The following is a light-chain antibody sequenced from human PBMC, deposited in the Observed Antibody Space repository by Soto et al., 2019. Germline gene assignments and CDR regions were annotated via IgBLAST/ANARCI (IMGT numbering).Light chain of an antibody. CDR1: SSNIGNNA. CDR2: YDD. CDR3: AAWDDSLNGHVV. Sequence: QSVLTQPPSVSEAPRQRVTISCSGSSSNIGNNAVNWYQQLPGKAPKLLIYYDDLLPSGVSDRFSGSKSGTSASLAISGLQSEDEADYYCAAWDDSLNGHVVFGVGTKLTVL. J-gene: IGLJ2*01. V-gene: IGLV1-36*01.